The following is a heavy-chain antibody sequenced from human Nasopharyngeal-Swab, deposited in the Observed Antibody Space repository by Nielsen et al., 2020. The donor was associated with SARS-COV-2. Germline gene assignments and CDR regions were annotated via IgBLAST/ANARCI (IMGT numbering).Heavy chain of an antibody. J-gene: IGHJ4*02. Sequence: GGSLRLSCAASGFTFSSYWMSWVRQAPGKGLEWVANIKQDGSEKYYVDPVKGRFTISRDNAKNSLYLQMNSLRAEDTAVYYCASLSSSSWFFDYWGQGTLVTVSS. CDR2: IKQDGSEK. D-gene: IGHD6-13*01. V-gene: IGHV3-7*01. CDR1: GFTFSSYW. CDR3: ASLSSSSWFFDY.